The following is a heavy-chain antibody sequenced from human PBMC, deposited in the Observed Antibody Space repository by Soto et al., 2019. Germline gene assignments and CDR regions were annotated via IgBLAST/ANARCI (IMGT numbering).Heavy chain of an antibody. CDR2: VYHTGST. Sequence: SETLSLTCAVSSASVISDNWWTLIRQSPEKGLEWIGEVYHTGSTNYNPSLNSRVSMSVDRSKNQFFLKLSSVTAADTAIYYCARIKESVASSFDYWGQGTLVTVSS. D-gene: IGHD3-10*01. V-gene: IGHV4-4*02. J-gene: IGHJ4*02. CDR3: ARIKESVASSFDY. CDR1: SASVISDNW.